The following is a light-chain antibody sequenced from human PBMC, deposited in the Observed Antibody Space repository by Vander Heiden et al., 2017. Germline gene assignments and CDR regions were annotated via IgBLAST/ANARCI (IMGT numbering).Light chain of an antibody. J-gene: IGLJ1*01. CDR3: SSYTSSSTRV. CDR2: EVS. V-gene: IGLV2-14*01. CDR1: SSDAGGYNY. Sequence: QSALTQPASVSGSPGQSITISCTGTSSDAGGYNYVSWYQQHPGKAPKLMIYEVSNRPSGVSNRFSGSKSGNTASRTISGLQAEDEADYYCSSYTSSSTRVFGTGTKVTVI.